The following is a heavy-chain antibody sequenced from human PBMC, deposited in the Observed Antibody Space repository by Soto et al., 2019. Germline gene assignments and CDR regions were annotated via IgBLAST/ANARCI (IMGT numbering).Heavy chain of an antibody. CDR2: LYYTGKT. CDR1: GGSISSSSYY. D-gene: IGHD3-10*01. J-gene: IGHJ4*02. Sequence: PSETLSLTCTVSGGSISSSSYYWSWLRQPPGKGLEWIGYLYYTGKTTYNPSLNSRVTISLHTSRRQFTLNLTSVTAADTAVYYCAFGVRAQNFDYWGQGTLVTVSS. V-gene: IGHV4-61*01. CDR3: AFGVRAQNFDY.